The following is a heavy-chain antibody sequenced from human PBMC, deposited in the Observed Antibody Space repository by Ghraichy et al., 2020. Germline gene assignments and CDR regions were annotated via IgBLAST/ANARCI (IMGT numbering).Heavy chain of an antibody. V-gene: IGHV3-23*01. CDR3: AKEISGTYYLESVYFDY. CDR1: GFTFSSYA. CDR2: ISGSGGST. Sequence: GGSLRLSCAASGFTFSSYAMSWVRQAPGKGLEWVSAISGSGGSTYYADSVKGRFTVSRDNAKDTLYLQMNRLRAEDTAIYYCAKEISGTYYLESVYFDYWGQGTLVTVSS. D-gene: IGHD1-26*01. J-gene: IGHJ4*02.